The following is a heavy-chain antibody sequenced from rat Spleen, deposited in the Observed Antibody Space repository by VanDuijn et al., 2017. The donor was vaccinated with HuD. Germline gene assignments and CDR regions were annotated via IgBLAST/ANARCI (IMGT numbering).Heavy chain of an antibody. CDR1: GFSLTSYN. V-gene: IGHV2-41*01. J-gene: IGHJ2*01. CDR2: IWNTGGT. Sequence: QVQLKESGPGLVQPSQTLSLTCTVAGFSLTSYNVHWVRQPPGKGLEWMGVIWNTGGTRYNSALKSRLSISKDTSKSQVFLKMNSLQTEDTATYYCAREGLGAGVDYWGQGVMVTVSS. D-gene: IGHD1-4*01. CDR3: AREGLGAGVDY.